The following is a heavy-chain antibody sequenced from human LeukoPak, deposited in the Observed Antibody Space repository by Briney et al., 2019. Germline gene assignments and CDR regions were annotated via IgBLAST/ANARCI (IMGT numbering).Heavy chain of an antibody. J-gene: IGHJ4*02. D-gene: IGHD6-13*01. V-gene: IGHV3-53*01. CDR1: GFTVANDR. Sequence: GGSLRLSCAASGFTVANDRMSWVRQPPGKGLEWVSTVYGGGNTAYTDSVKGRFTISRDNSKNTLYLQMNSLRAEDTAVYYCAKTRPLDSSSWSHGDYWGQGTLVTVSS. CDR3: AKTRPLDSSSWSHGDY. CDR2: VYGGGNT.